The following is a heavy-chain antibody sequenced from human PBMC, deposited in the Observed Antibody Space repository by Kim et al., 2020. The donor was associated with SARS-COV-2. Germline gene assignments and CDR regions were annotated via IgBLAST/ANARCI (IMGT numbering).Heavy chain of an antibody. J-gene: IGHJ4*02. D-gene: IGHD2-8*01. CDR1: EFTITNCC. V-gene: IGHV3-15*06. Sequence: GGSLRLSCAAPEFTITNCCMCCVSHAPRKCLVCVRCIKSTASCGPTNYNEPVKGRFTISRDYSKNTRYLQMNSLKTEDTAVYYCTTEGRYAEGPFDYWGQGALVTVSS. CDR2: IKSTASCGPT. CDR3: TTEGRYAEGPFDY.